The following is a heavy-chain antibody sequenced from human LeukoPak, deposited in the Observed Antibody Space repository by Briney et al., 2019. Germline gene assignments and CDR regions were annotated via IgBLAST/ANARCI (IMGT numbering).Heavy chain of an antibody. Sequence: SETLSLTCTVSGGSISTYYWSWIRQPPGKGLEWIGYIFYTGSTNYNPSLKSRVTVSVDTSENQLSLKLSSVTPADTAVYYCARARVPYAYYFDSWGQGALVTVSS. CDR1: GGSISTYY. D-gene: IGHD2-2*01. CDR2: IFYTGST. J-gene: IGHJ4*02. V-gene: IGHV4-59*01. CDR3: ARARVPYAYYFDS.